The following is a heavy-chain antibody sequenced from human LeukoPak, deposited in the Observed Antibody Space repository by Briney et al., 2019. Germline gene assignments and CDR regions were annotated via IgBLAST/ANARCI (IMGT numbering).Heavy chain of an antibody. CDR2: INHSGST. Sequence: PSETLSLTCAVYGGSFSGYYWSWIRQPPGKGLEWIGEINHSGSTNYNPSLKSRVTISVDTSKNQFSLKLSSVTAADTAVHYCARARNYYDSSGFYYEGDAFDIWGQGTMVTVSS. CDR3: ARARNYYDSSGFYYEGDAFDI. CDR1: GGSFSGYY. V-gene: IGHV4-34*01. D-gene: IGHD3-22*01. J-gene: IGHJ3*02.